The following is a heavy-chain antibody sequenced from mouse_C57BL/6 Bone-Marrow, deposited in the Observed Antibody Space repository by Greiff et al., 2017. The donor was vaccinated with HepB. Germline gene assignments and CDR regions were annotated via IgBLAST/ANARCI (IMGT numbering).Heavy chain of an antibody. CDR3: ARLGQLRLLWFAY. CDR1: GYTFTGYW. J-gene: IGHJ3*01. V-gene: IGHV1-9*01. Sequence: VKVVESGAELMKPGASVKLSCKATGYTFTGYWIEWVKQRPGHGLEWIGEILPGSGSTNYNEKFKGKSTFTTDKSSKTAYMQLGSLTTEDSAIYYCARLGQLRLLWFAYWGQGTLVTVSA. D-gene: IGHD3-2*02. CDR2: ILPGSGST.